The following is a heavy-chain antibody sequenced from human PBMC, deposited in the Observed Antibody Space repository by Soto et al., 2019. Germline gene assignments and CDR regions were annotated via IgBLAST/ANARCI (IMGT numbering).Heavy chain of an antibody. CDR2: IIPIFGTA. D-gene: IGHD6-13*01. CDR3: ARDQQMPLMPRYYYGMDV. CDR1: GGSFSSYA. V-gene: IGHV1-69*01. Sequence: GXSVKGSCNASGGSFSSYAISWVRQAPGQGLEWMGGIIPIFGTANYAQKFQGRVTITADESTSTAYMELSSLRSEDTAVYYCARDQQMPLMPRYYYGMDVWGQGTTVTVSS. J-gene: IGHJ6*02.